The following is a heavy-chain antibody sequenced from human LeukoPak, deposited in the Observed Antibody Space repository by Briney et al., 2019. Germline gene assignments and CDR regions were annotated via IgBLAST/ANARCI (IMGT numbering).Heavy chain of an antibody. J-gene: IGHJ4*02. CDR2: IIPIFGTA. CDR3: ASQDMNDYYDSSGYYYY. CDR1: GGTFSSYA. Sequence: ASVKVSCKASGGTFSSYAISWVRQAPGQGLEWMGGIIPIFGTANYAQKFQGRVTITADESTSTAYMELSSLRSEDTAVYYCASQDMNDYYDSSGYYYYWGQGTLVTVSS. V-gene: IGHV1-69*01. D-gene: IGHD3-22*01.